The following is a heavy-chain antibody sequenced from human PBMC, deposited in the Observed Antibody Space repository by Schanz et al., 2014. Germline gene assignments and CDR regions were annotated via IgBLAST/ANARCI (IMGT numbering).Heavy chain of an antibody. Sequence: EVQLVESGGGLVQPGGSLRLSCAASGFTFSTSAMSWVRQAPGKGLEWVSYVSRSTPDIYYADSVKGRFTMSRDNAKNSVFLQMNSLRPEDTAVYYCAKYRGYYRVSGSYRELEYWGQGTLVTVSS. CDR2: VSRSTPDI. J-gene: IGHJ4*02. CDR1: GFTFSTSA. CDR3: AKYRGYYRVSGSYRELEY. V-gene: IGHV3-48*01. D-gene: IGHD3-10*01.